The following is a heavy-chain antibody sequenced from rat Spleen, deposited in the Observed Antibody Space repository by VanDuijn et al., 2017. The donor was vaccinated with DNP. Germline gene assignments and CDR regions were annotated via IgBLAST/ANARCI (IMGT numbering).Heavy chain of an antibody. D-gene: IGHD1-1*01. CDR2: IPSSGGNT. V-gene: IGHV5-31*01. CDR1: GFIFNNYW. CDR3: AIYCYSGDNWFAY. Sequence: EVQLVESGGDLVQPGKSLKLSCVASGFIFNNYWMTWFRQVPGKGLEWVASIPSSGGNTYYPDSVKGRFTLSRDIAKNTLYLQMDSLRAEDTATYYCAIYCYSGDNWFAYWGQGTLVTVSS. J-gene: IGHJ3*01.